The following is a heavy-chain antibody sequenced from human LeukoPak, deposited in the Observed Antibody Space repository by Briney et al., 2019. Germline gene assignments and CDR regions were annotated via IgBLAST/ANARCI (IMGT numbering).Heavy chain of an antibody. J-gene: IGHJ4*02. CDR1: GYTFTSYA. V-gene: IGHV7-4-1*02. Sequence: ASVKVSCKASGYTFTSYAMNWVRQAPGQGLEWMGWINTNTGNPTYAQGFTGRFVFSLDTSVSTAYLQISSLKAEDTAVYYCARSPPSPMVRGVKGDDSVDYWGQGTLVTVSS. CDR3: ARSPPSPMVRGVKGDDSVDY. CDR2: INTNTGNP. D-gene: IGHD3-10*01.